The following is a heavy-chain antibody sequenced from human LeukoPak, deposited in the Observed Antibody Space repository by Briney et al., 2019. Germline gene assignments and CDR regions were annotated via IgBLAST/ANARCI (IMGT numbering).Heavy chain of an antibody. CDR1: GFTFSSYA. D-gene: IGHD3-22*01. J-gene: IGHJ4*02. V-gene: IGHV3-23*01. CDR3: AKDSQASSGYYLDY. Sequence: GGSLRLSCAASGFTFSSYATNWVRQAPGKGLEWVSSITGSGGSTYYADSVKGRFTISRDNSKNTLYLQMNSLRAEDTAVYYCAKDSQASSGYYLDYWGQGTLVTVSS. CDR2: ITGSGGST.